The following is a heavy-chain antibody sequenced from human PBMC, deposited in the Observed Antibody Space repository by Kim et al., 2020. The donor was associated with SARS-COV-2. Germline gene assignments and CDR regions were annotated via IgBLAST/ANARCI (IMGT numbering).Heavy chain of an antibody. J-gene: IGHJ4*02. CDR2: GGT. V-gene: IGHV1-2*02. Sequence: GGTKFAQKIQGRFTMTRDTSITTAYLELSSLRSDDTAVYYCVRGVTTSGYWGQGTLVTVSS. CDR3: VRGVTTSGY. D-gene: IGHD1-1*01.